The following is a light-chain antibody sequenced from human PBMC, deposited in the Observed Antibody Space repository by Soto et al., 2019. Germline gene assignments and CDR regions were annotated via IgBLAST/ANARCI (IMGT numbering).Light chain of an antibody. Sequence: QSVLTQPPSASESPGQSVTISCTGTTSDVGDYNYVSWYQHPPGKAHKLMIYEVSKRPSGVPDRFSGSKSGNTASLTVSGLQAEDEADYYCSSFAGSNLVFGTGTKLTVL. V-gene: IGLV2-8*01. CDR2: EVS. CDR1: TSDVGDYNY. CDR3: SSFAGSNLV. J-gene: IGLJ1*01.